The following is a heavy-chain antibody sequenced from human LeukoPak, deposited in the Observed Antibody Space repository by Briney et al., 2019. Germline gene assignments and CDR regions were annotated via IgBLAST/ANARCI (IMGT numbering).Heavy chain of an antibody. CDR2: ISGSGGST. V-gene: IGHV3-23*01. CDR3: ARTNGYYDL. D-gene: IGHD1/OR15-1a*01. J-gene: IGHJ2*01. Sequence: GGSLRLSCAASGFTFSSYGMSWVRQAPGKGLEWVSGISGSGGSTFYADSVKGRFTISRDNSKNTVYLQLNSLRAEDMAVYYCARTNGYYDLWGRGTLVTVSS. CDR1: GFTFSSYG.